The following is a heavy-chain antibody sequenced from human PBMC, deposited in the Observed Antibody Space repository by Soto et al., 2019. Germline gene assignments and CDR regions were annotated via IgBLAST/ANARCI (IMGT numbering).Heavy chain of an antibody. J-gene: IGHJ4*02. V-gene: IGHV1-18*01. CDR3: ARSPPYDIGEYFDY. Sequence: ASVKVSCKASGYTFTSYGISWVRQAPGQGLEWMGWVNAYNGNTNYAQKFQGRVTMTRDTSTSTVYMELSSLRSEDTAVYYCARSPPYDIGEYFDYWGQGTLVTVSS. CDR1: GYTFTSYG. D-gene: IGHD3-9*01. CDR2: VNAYNGNT.